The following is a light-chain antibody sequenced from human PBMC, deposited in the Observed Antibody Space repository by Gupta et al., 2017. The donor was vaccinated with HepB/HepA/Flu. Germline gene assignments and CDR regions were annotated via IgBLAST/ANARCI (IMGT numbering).Light chain of an antibody. V-gene: IGKV4-1*01. CDR1: QSVLSSSNNKNY. CDR2: WAS. CDR3: QQDDQTPFA. J-gene: IGKJ3*01. Sequence: DIVMTQSPDSLAVSLGERATINCKPSQSVLSSSNNKNYLAWYQQKPGQPPKLLFYWASTRESGVPDRFSGSGSGTDFTLIISSLQAEDVAVYYCQQDDQTPFAFGPGTKVDLK.